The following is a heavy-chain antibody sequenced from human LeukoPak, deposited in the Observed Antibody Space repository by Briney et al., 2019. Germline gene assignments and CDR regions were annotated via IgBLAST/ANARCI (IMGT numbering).Heavy chain of an antibody. CDR3: ARDRYFDYYFDY. CDR1: GFTFSSYA. V-gene: IGHV3-30-3*01. J-gene: IGHJ4*02. Sequence: PGRSLRLSCAASGFTFSSYAMHWVRQAPGEGLEWVAVISYDGSNEYYADSVKGRFTISRDNSKNTLYLQMNSLRAEDTAVYYCARDRYFDYYFDYWGQGTLVTVSS. D-gene: IGHD3-9*01. CDR2: ISYDGSNE.